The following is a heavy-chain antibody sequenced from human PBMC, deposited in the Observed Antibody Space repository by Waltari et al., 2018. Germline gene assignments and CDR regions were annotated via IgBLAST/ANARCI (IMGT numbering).Heavy chain of an antibody. CDR2: ISTSGSYV. J-gene: IGHJ4*02. V-gene: IGHV3-21*01. CDR3: ARGGTFCGGDCRATSL. D-gene: IGHD2-21*02. Sequence: EVQLVESGGGLVKPGGSLRLSCTASGFTFRSYRLTWVGQAPGKGLEVVSSISTSGSYVYHTDSVKGRFTISRDNAKNSLYLQMNSLRAEDTAVYYCARGGTFCGGDCRATSLWGQGTLVTVSS. CDR1: GFTFRSYR.